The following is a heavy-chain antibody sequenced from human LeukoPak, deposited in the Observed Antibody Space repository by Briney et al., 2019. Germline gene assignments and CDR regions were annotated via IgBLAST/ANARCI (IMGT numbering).Heavy chain of an antibody. CDR3: ARDLAWGAFDY. Sequence: GGTLRLSCVASGFTFSSYGMSWVRQAPGKGLEWVSVISGSGSSTYYADSVKGRFTISRDNSKNTLSLQMNSLRVEDTAVYYCARDLAWGAFDYWGQGTLVTVSS. D-gene: IGHD7-27*01. J-gene: IGHJ4*02. CDR1: GFTFSSYG. V-gene: IGHV3-23*01. CDR2: ISGSGSST.